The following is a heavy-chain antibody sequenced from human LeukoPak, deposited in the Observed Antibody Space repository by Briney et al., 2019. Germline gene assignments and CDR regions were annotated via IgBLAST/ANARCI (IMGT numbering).Heavy chain of an antibody. CDR1: GGSVSSYY. CDR2: IYNSDNN. CDR3: ARFHSGPSGWYVLWYFDL. Sequence: SETLSLTCTVSGGSVSSYYWSWIRQPPGKGLEWIGYIYNSDNNKYTSSLESRVTISVDTSKNQFFLKLSSVTAADTAVYYCARFHSGPSGWYVLWYFDLWGRGTLVTVSS. D-gene: IGHD6-19*01. J-gene: IGHJ2*01. V-gene: IGHV4-4*09.